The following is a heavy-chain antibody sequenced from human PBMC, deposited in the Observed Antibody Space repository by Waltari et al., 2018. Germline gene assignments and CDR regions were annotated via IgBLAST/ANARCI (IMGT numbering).Heavy chain of an antibody. V-gene: IGHV3-23*01. CDR3: AKDLLPTGVFDY. CDR1: GLSFSNSA. CDR2: ASDSGGSS. J-gene: IGHJ4*02. D-gene: IGHD3-10*01. Sequence: EVQLLESGGGLVQPGGSLRLSCPASGLSFSNSALSWVRQVPGKGLEWVSAASDSGGSSYYADSVKGRFTISRDNSKNMLYLQMKYLSAEDTALYYCAKDLLPTGVFDYWGQGALVTVSS.